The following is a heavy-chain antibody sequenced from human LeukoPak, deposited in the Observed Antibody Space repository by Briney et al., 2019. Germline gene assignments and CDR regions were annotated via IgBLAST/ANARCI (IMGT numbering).Heavy chain of an antibody. Sequence: GASVKVSCKASGSTFTRYYIHWVRQAPGQGLEWMGMINPSGGSTTYAQKFQGRVTVTRDTSTSTVYMELSSLRSEDTAVYYCARGPYDSSGYHGFDMWGQGTLVTVSS. CDR3: ARGPYDSSGYHGFDM. V-gene: IGHV1-46*01. J-gene: IGHJ3*02. D-gene: IGHD3-22*01. CDR2: INPSGGST. CDR1: GSTFTRYY.